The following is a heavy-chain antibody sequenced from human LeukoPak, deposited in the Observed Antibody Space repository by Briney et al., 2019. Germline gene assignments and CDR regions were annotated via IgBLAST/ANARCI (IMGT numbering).Heavy chain of an antibody. Sequence: GGSLRLSCAASGFTFSSYGVHWVRQAPGKGLEWVAFIRYDGSNKYYADSVKGRFTISRDNSKNTLYLQMNSLRAEDTAVYYCAKEGCSGGSCYNWFDPWGQGALVTVSS. V-gene: IGHV3-30*02. CDR2: IRYDGSNK. CDR1: GFTFSSYG. D-gene: IGHD2-15*01. CDR3: AKEGCSGGSCYNWFDP. J-gene: IGHJ5*02.